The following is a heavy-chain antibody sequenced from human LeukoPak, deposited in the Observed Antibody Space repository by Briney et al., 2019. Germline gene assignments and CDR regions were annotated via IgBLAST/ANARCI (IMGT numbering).Heavy chain of an antibody. CDR2: IGKNGVSR. V-gene: IGHV3-64*01. CDR1: GFSFSSYA. J-gene: IGHJ3*01. CDR3: ARDWHFDL. Sequence: GGSPRLSCAASGFSFSSYAMYWVRQAPGKGLEYVSAIGKNGVSRYYANSVRGRFTISRDNSKNTLYLQMGSLRADDMAVYYCARDWHFDLWGQGTVVTVSS.